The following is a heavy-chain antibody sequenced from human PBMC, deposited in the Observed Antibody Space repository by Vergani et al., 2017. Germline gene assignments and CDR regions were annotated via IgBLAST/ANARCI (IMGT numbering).Heavy chain of an antibody. D-gene: IGHD3-10*01. J-gene: IGHJ5*02. V-gene: IGHV1-69*13. CDR1: GGTFSSYA. Sequence: QVQLVQSGAEVKKPGSSVKVSCKASGGTFSSYAISWVRQAPGQGLEWMGRIIPIFGTANYAQKFQGRVTITADESTSTAYMELSSLRSEDTAVYYCASDALNMVRRVSRGPNWFDPWGQGTLVTVSS. CDR2: IIPIFGTA. CDR3: ASDALNMVRRVSRGPNWFDP.